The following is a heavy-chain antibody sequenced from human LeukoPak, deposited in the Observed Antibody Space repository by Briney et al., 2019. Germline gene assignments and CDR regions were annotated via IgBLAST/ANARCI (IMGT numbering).Heavy chain of an antibody. Sequence: GGSLRLSCAASGFTFSSYAMSWVRQAPGKGLEWVSGISGGGGGTYYADPVKGRFTIYRDYSKNTLYLQMNSLRAEDTAVYYCAKGPRVTAAALGPFDYWGQGTLVTVSS. V-gene: IGHV3-23*01. J-gene: IGHJ4*02. CDR3: AKGPRVTAAALGPFDY. D-gene: IGHD6-25*01. CDR1: GFTFSSYA. CDR2: ISGGGGGT.